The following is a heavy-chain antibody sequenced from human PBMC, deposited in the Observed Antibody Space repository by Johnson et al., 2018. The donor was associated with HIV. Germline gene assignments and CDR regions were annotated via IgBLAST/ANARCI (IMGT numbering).Heavy chain of an antibody. CDR3: AKNEAVAGAGIVGAAFDI. V-gene: IGHV3-30*02. CDR1: GFTFSSYG. J-gene: IGHJ3*02. D-gene: IGHD6-19*01. CDR2: IRYDGSNK. Sequence: QEQLVESGGGVVQPGGSLRLSCAASGFTFSSYGMHWVRQAPGKGLEWVAFIRYDGSNKYYGDSVKGRFSLSRDNSKHTQGLQMHRLRVEDTALYYCAKNEAVAGAGIVGAAFDIWGQGTRVTVSS.